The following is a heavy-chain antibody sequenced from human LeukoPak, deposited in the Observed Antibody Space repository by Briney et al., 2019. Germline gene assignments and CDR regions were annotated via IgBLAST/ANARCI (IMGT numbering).Heavy chain of an antibody. CDR3: AKDRYSNYGNWFDP. Sequence: GGSLRPSCAASGFTFNSYAMNWVRQAPGKGLEWVSGISGSGGSTFYADSVKGRFTISRDNSKNTLYLQMNSLRAEDTAVYYCAKDRYSNYGNWFDPWGQGTLVTVFS. D-gene: IGHD4-11*01. V-gene: IGHV3-23*01. CDR2: ISGSGGST. CDR1: GFTFNSYA. J-gene: IGHJ5*02.